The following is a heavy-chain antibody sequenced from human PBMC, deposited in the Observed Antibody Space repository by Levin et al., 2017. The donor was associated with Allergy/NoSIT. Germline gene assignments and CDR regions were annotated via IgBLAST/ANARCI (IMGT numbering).Heavy chain of an antibody. J-gene: IGHJ4*02. D-gene: IGHD2-2*01. CDR1: GFTFSSSW. V-gene: IGHV3-74*01. Sequence: LSLPCAASGFTFSSSWMHWVRQAPGKGLVWVSRINSDGYSTSYADSVKGRFTISRDNAKNTLYLQMNSLRAEDTALYYCARVGRPATAPFDYWGQGTLVTVSS. CDR2: INSDGYST. CDR3: ARVGRPATAPFDY.